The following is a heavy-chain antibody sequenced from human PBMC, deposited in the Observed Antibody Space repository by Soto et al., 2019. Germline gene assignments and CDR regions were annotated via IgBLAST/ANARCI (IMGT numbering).Heavy chain of an antibody. CDR1: VGSISSGGYY. V-gene: IGHV4-31*01. CDR3: AREPAT. Sequence: QVQLQESGPGLVKPSQTLSLTCTVSVGSISSGGYYWSWIRQHPGKGLEWIGYIYYSGTTYYTPSLXSXXTISVSTSKNQSSLMLSSVPAAGTAVDYCAREPATWGRGTLVTVSS. J-gene: IGHJ5*02. CDR2: IYYSGTT.